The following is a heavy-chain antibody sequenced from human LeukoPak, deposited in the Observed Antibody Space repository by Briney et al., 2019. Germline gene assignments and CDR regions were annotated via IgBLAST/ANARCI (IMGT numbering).Heavy chain of an antibody. CDR1: GYTFTSYG. D-gene: IGHD6-13*01. CDR2: ISAYNGNT. Sequence: ASAKVSCKASGYTFTSYGISWVRQAPGQGLEWMGWISAYNGNTNYAQKLQGRVTMTTDTSTSTAYMELRSLRSDDTAVYYCARSPGDSSSWYWDPNFDYWGQGTLVTVSS. V-gene: IGHV1-18*01. J-gene: IGHJ4*02. CDR3: ARSPGDSSSWYWDPNFDY.